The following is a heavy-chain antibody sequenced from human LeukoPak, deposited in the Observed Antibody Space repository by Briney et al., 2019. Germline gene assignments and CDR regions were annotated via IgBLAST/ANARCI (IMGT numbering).Heavy chain of an antibody. J-gene: IGHJ2*01. CDR2: IYYSGSA. CDR3: ARRTYFDL. Sequence: SETLSLTYTVSGGSISNYYWSWVRQPPGKGLEWIGYIYYSGSATYNPSLKNRVTISVDTSKNQFSLKLSSVTAADTAVYYCARRTYFDLWGRGTLVTVSS. CDR1: GGSISNYY. V-gene: IGHV4-59*08.